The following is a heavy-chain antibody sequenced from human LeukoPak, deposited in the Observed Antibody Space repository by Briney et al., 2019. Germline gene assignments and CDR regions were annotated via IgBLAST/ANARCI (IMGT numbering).Heavy chain of an antibody. CDR1: GFTFGDYA. Sequence: PGGSLRLSCTASGFTFGDYAMSWFRQAPGKWLEWVGFIRSKAYGGTTEYAASVKGRFTISRDDSKSIAYLQMNSLTTEDTAVYYCIRGGIAAAGTGGPVDYWGQGTLVTVSS. D-gene: IGHD6-13*01. CDR3: IRGGIAAAGTGGPVDY. J-gene: IGHJ4*02. CDR2: IRSKAYGGTT. V-gene: IGHV3-49*03.